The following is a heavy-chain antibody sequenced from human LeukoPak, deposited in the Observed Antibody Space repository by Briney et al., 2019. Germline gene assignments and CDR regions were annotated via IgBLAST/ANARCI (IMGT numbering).Heavy chain of an antibody. J-gene: IGHJ5*02. V-gene: IGHV4-31*03. CDR1: GGSISSGGYY. Sequence: PSETLSLTCTVSGGSISSGGYYWSWIPQHPGKGLEWIGYIYYSGSTYYNPSLKSRVTISVDTSKNQFSLKLSSVTAADTAVYYCARYCSSTSCRWFDPWGQGTLVTVSS. CDR2: IYYSGST. CDR3: ARYCSSTSCRWFDP. D-gene: IGHD2-2*01.